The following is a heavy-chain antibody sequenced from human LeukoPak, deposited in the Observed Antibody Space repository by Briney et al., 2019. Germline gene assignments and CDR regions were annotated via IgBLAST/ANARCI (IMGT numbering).Heavy chain of an antibody. CDR1: GYTFTSYD. D-gene: IGHD3-3*01. Sequence: ASVKVSCKASGYTFTSYDINWVRQATGQGLEWMGWMNPNSGNTGYAQKFQGRVTMTRDTSTSTVYMELSSLRSEDTAVYYCAREDDATLDYWGQGTLVTVSS. J-gene: IGHJ4*02. V-gene: IGHV1-8*01. CDR3: AREDDATLDY. CDR2: MNPNSGNT.